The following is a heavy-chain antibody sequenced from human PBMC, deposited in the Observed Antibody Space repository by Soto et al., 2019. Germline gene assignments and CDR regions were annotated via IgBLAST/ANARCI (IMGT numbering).Heavy chain of an antibody. J-gene: IGHJ4*02. CDR1: GASIRSNNR. CDR2: IFHSGST. Sequence: QVQLQESGPGLVKPSGTLSLTCAVSGASIRSNNRWSWVRQPPGKGLEWIGEIFHSGSTNYNPSLKTRLTISVDKSKNQFSLKLSSVTAADTGVYYCARVYSGSYSDSWGRGTLVTVSS. V-gene: IGHV4-4*02. CDR3: ARVYSGSYSDS. D-gene: IGHD1-26*01.